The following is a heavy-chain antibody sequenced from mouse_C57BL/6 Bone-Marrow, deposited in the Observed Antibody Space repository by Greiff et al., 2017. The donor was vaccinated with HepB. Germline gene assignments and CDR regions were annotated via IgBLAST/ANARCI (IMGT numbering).Heavy chain of an antibody. V-gene: IGHV1-5*01. CDR2: IYPGNSDT. CDR3: TRPFYYYGSSFYAMDY. J-gene: IGHJ4*01. CDR1: GYTFTSYW. Sequence: EVQLQESGTVLARPGASVKMSCKTSGYTFTSYWMHWVKQRPGQGLEWIGAIYPGNSDTSYNQKFKGKAKLTAVTSASTAYMELSSLTNEDSAVYYCTRPFYYYGSSFYAMDYWGQGTSVTVSS. D-gene: IGHD1-1*01.